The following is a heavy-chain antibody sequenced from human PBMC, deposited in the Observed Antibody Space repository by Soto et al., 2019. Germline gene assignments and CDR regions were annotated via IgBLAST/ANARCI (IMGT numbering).Heavy chain of an antibody. J-gene: IGHJ4*02. CDR2: IYHSGST. Sequence: SETLSLTCAVSGGSISSSNWWSWVRQPPGKGLEWIGEIYHSGSTNYNPSLKSRVTISVDKSKNQFSLKLSSVTAADTAVYYCASQGSQQPPGYYFDYWGQGTLVPVSS. V-gene: IGHV4-4*02. CDR3: ASQGSQQPPGYYFDY. CDR1: GGSISSSNW. D-gene: IGHD6-13*01.